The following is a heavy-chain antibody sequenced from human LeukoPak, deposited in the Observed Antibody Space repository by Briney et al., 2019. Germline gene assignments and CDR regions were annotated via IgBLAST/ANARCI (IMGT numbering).Heavy chain of an antibody. CDR1: GYTFTGYY. CDR3: AREGFVIVSSSIYSGYDFDH. V-gene: IGHV1-2*02. CDR2: INPDTGDT. D-gene: IGHD5-12*01. Sequence: ASVKVSCKTSGYTFTGYYVRWVRQAPGQGLEWVGWINPDTGDTNYAQKFQGRVTMTRDTSVNTAYMELRRLRSDDQAVYFCAREGFVIVSSSIYSGYDFDHWGQGTLITVSS. J-gene: IGHJ4*02.